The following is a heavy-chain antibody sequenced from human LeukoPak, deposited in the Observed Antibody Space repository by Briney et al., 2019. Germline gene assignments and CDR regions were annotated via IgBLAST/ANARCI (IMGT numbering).Heavy chain of an antibody. Sequence: GGSLRLSCAASGFTFRNYWMSWVRQVPGTGLEWVANIKQDGSDRNYVTSVRGRFTVSRDNAESSLYLQMNSLRAEDTAVYYCVRNLAVAGTCFDSWGQGTLVTVSS. V-gene: IGHV3-7*03. D-gene: IGHD6-19*01. J-gene: IGHJ4*02. CDR2: IKQDGSDR. CDR3: VRNLAVAGTCFDS. CDR1: GFTFRNYW.